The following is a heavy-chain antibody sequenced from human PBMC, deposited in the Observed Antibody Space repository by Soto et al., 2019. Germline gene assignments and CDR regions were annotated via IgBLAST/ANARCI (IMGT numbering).Heavy chain of an antibody. D-gene: IGHD2-15*01. Sequence: SETLSLTCTVSGGSISSYYWSWIRQPPGKGLEWIGYIYYSGSTNYNPSLKSRVTISADTSKNQFSLKLSSVTAADTAVYYCAREDIVVVVAATSHQYYYYGMDVWGQGTTVTVSS. J-gene: IGHJ6*02. CDR3: AREDIVVVVAATSHQYYYYGMDV. V-gene: IGHV4-59*01. CDR1: GGSISSYY. CDR2: IYYSGST.